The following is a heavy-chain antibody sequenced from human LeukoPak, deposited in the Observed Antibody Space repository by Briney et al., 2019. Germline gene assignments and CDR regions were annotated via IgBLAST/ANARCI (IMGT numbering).Heavy chain of an antibody. Sequence: TGGSLRLSCAASGFTFSSYTMNWVRQAPGKAMDWVSSITSSGTYIFYADSVKGRFTISRDNAKNSLYLQMDSLGPEDTAVYYCARDPYSGNYGNDYYYYMDVWGKGTTVTISS. CDR3: ARDPYSGNYGNDYYYYMDV. J-gene: IGHJ6*03. D-gene: IGHD1-26*01. V-gene: IGHV3-21*01. CDR2: ITSSGTYI. CDR1: GFTFSSYT.